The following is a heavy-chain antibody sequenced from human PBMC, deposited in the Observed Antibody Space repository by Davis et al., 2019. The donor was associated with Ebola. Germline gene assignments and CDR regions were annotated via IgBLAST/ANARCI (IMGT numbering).Heavy chain of an antibody. CDR2: MNPNSGNT. CDR1: GYTLTELS. D-gene: IGHD3-3*01. Sequence: ASVKVSCKVSGYTLTELSMHWVRQATGQGLEWMGWMNPNSGNTGYAQKFQGRVTMTRNTSISTAYMELSSLRSEDTAVYYCARAEKGGVTIFGEPLGMDVWGQGTTITVSS. V-gene: IGHV1-8*01. J-gene: IGHJ6*02. CDR3: ARAEKGGVTIFGEPLGMDV.